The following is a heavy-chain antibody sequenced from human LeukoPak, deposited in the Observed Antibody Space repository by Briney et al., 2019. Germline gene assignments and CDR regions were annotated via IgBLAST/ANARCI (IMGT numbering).Heavy chain of an antibody. CDR3: ARSDSGWSLFYFDY. Sequence: SGAPSLTCTLPGGSISIDYWCCMREPPGEGLEWVWRIYSSGSANYNTSLKSRVAIPLDEPKTRFSLKLNCTAATDTAVYYYARSDSGWSLFYFDYWGQGTLVTVSS. CDR2: IYSSGSA. D-gene: IGHD6-19*01. J-gene: IGHJ4*02. V-gene: IGHV4-4*07. CDR1: GGSISIDY.